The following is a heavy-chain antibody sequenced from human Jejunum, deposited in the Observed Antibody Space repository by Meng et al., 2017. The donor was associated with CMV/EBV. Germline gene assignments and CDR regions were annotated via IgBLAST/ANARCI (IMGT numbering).Heavy chain of an antibody. CDR2: ISLYNGNT. D-gene: IGHD2-2*01. V-gene: IGHV1-18*01. CDR1: GYTFTNHG. CDR3: TKGRTVVVIPTVDFDS. Sequence: QVQLVQSGPDVKKPGASVKVSCKASGYTFTNHGITWVRQAPGQGLEWMGWISLYNGNTNYAPKFQGRVTMTTDTSTSTAYMELRSLRNDDTAVYYCTKGRTVVVIPTVDFDSWGQGTLVTVSS. J-gene: IGHJ4*02.